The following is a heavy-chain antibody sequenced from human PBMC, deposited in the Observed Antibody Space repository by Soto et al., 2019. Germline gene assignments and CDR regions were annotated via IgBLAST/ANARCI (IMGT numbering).Heavy chain of an antibody. CDR1: GGSFSGYY. CDR2: INHSGST. V-gene: IGHV4-34*01. CDR3: ARGLWSGYYTGGYYFDY. Sequence: SETLSLTCAVYGGSFSGYYWIWIRQPPGKGLEWIGEINHSGSTNYNPSLKSRVTISVDTSKNQFSLKLSSVTAADTAVYYCARGLWSGYYTGGYYFDYWGQGTLVTVSS. D-gene: IGHD3-3*01. J-gene: IGHJ4*02.